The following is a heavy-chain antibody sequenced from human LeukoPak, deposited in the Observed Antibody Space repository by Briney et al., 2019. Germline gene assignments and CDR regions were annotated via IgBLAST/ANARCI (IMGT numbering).Heavy chain of an antibody. Sequence: PGGSLRLSCAASGFTFSSYWMHWVRQAPGKGLVWVPRLNSDGTNTYYADSVKGRVTISRDNAKNTVYLEMNSLRAEDTAIYYCVRGGLRNWYFDLWGRGTLVTVSS. CDR3: VRGGLRNWYFDL. D-gene: IGHD5-12*01. CDR2: LNSDGTNT. J-gene: IGHJ2*01. CDR1: GFTFSSYW. V-gene: IGHV3-74*01.